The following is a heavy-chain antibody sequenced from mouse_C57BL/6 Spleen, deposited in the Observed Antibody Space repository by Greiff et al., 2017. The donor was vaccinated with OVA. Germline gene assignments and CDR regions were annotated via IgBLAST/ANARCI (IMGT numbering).Heavy chain of an antibody. J-gene: IGHJ4*01. CDR2: MSSGSSTI. D-gene: IGHD2-12*01. Sequence: EVMLVESGGGLVKPGGSLKLSCAASGFTFSDYGMHWVRQAPETGLAWVAYMSSGSSTIYYAEKVKGRFTISRDNAKTTLFLQMTSLRSEVTAMYYCARGVLRRGYYSMDYWGQGTSVTVSS. CDR1: GFTFSDYG. CDR3: ARGVLRRGYYSMDY. V-gene: IGHV5-17*01.